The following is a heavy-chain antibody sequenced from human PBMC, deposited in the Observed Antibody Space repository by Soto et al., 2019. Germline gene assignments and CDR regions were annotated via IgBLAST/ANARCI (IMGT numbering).Heavy chain of an antibody. CDR2: ISSSSSYI. CDR1: GFTFSSYS. Sequence: GGSLRLSCAASGFTFSSYSMNWVRQAPGKGLEWVSSISSSSSYIYYADSVKGRFTISRDNAKNSLYLQMNSLRAEDTAVYYCARGYCSGGSCYLRLYYYYYMEVWGKGTTVTVSS. D-gene: IGHD2-15*01. J-gene: IGHJ6*03. V-gene: IGHV3-21*01. CDR3: ARGYCSGGSCYLRLYYYYYMEV.